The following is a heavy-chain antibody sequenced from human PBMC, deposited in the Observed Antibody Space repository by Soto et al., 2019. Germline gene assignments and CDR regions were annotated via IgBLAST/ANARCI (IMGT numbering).Heavy chain of an antibody. D-gene: IGHD3-10*01. Sequence: ASVKVSCKASGYTFTSYAMHWVRQAPGQRLEWMGWINAGNGNTKYSQKFQGRVTITRDTSASTAYMELSSLRSEDTAVYYCARDNSPQWFGEFPNAFDIWGQGTMVTVSS. CDR3: ARDNSPQWFGEFPNAFDI. J-gene: IGHJ3*02. CDR2: INAGNGNT. CDR1: GYTFTSYA. V-gene: IGHV1-3*01.